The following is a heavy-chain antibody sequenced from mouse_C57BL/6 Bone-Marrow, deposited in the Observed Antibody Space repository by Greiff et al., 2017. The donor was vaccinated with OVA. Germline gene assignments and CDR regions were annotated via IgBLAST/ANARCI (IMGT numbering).Heavy chain of an antibody. D-gene: IGHD2-3*01. Sequence: EVQGVESGGGLVQPGGSLKLSCAASGFTFSDYGMAWVRQAPRKGPEWVAFISNLAYSIYYADTVTGRFTISRENAKNTLYLELSSLRSEDTAMYYCARGDGYFLFAYWGQGTLVTVSA. CDR1: GFTFSDYG. V-gene: IGHV5-15*01. J-gene: IGHJ3*01. CDR2: ISNLAYSI. CDR3: ARGDGYFLFAY.